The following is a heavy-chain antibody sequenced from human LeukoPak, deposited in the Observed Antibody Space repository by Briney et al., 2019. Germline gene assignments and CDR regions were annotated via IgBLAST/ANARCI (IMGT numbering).Heavy chain of an antibody. CDR2: INSDGSST. D-gene: IGHD5-24*01. J-gene: IGHJ4*02. CDR3: ARGDVEMATIRYFDY. Sequence: PGGSPRLSCAASGFTFSSYWMHWVRHAPGKGLVWVSRINSDGSSTSYADSVKGRFTISRDNAKNTLYLQMNSLRAEDTAVYFCARGDVEMATIRYFDYWGQGTLVTVSS. V-gene: IGHV3-74*01. CDR1: GFTFSSYW.